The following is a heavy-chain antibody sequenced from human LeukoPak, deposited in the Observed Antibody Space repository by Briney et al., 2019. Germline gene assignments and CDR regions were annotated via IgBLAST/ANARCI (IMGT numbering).Heavy chain of an antibody. J-gene: IGHJ4*02. CDR2: IHYSGST. CDR3: ARRRAFDY. V-gene: IGHV4-59*12. Sequence: PSETLSLTCTVSGVSISSYYWSWIRQPPGKGLEWIGYIHYSGSTDYNPSLKSRVTISIDTFKKQFSLKLSSVTAADTAVYYCARRRAFDYWGQGTLVTVSS. CDR1: GVSISSYY.